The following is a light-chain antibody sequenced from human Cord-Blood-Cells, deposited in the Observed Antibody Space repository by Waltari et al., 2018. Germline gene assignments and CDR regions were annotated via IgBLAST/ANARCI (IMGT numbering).Light chain of an antibody. CDR1: SSNIGTNT. J-gene: IGLJ3*02. V-gene: IGLV1-44*01. CDR2: SST. CDR3: AAWDDSLNGWV. Sequence: SVLTQPPSASGTPGQRVPLSCSGSSSNIGTNTVHWYQQLPGTAPKLLIYSSTQRPSGVPDRFSGSKSGTSASLAISGLQSEDEADYYCAAWDDSLNGWVFGGGTKLTVL.